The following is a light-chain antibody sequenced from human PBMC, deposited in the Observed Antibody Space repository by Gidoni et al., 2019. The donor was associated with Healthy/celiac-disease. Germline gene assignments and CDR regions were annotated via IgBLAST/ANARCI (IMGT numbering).Light chain of an antibody. J-gene: IGKJ1*01. Sequence: EIVLTQSPGTLSLSPGERATLSCRASQRVSSSYLAWYQQKPGQAPRLLIYGASSRATGIPDRFSGRGSGTDFTLTISRLEPEDFAVYYCQQYGSSPQTFGQGTKVEIK. V-gene: IGKV3-20*01. CDR1: QRVSSSY. CDR2: GAS. CDR3: QQYGSSPQT.